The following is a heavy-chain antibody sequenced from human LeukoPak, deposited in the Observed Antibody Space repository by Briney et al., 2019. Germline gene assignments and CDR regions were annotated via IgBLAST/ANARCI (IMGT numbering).Heavy chain of an antibody. V-gene: IGHV3-64D*09. Sequence: GGSLRLSCSASGFTFSYYVLHWVRQAPGKGLEYVAAISSNGGTTYYADSVKGRFTISRDNSKNTLHLQMSSLRSEDTAVYYCARFFGNNYFDYWGQGTLVTVSS. D-gene: IGHD1/OR15-1a*01. J-gene: IGHJ4*02. CDR3: ARFFGNNYFDY. CDR1: GFTFSYYV. CDR2: ISSNGGTT.